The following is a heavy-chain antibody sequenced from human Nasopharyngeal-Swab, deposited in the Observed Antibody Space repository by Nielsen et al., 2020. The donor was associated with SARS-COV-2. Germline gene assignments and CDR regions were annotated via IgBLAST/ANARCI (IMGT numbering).Heavy chain of an antibody. V-gene: IGHV1-3*01. CDR3: ARDRRDYDIYYGMDI. CDR1: GYNFASYI. Sequence: ASVKVSCKVSGYNFASYILHWVRQAPGQRLEWMGWINAGNGNTKYSQKFQGRVTIARDTLASTAYMELSSLRSEDTAVYYCARDRRDYDIYYGMDIWGQGTTVTVSS. D-gene: IGHD3-9*01. J-gene: IGHJ6*02. CDR2: INAGNGNT.